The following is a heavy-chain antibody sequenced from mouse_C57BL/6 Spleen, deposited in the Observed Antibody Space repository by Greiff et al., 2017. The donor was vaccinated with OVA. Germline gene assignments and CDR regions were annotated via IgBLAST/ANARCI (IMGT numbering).Heavy chain of an antibody. CDR3: AATVVATRSWFAY. V-gene: IGHV1-64*01. Sequence: QVQLQQPGAVLVKPGASVTLSCKASGYTFTSYWMHWVKQRPGQGLEWIGMIHPNSGSTNYNEKFKSKATLTVDKSSSTAYMQLSSLTSEDSAVYYCAATVVATRSWFAYWGQGTLVTVSA. CDR1: GYTFTSYW. CDR2: IHPNSGST. D-gene: IGHD1-1*01. J-gene: IGHJ3*01.